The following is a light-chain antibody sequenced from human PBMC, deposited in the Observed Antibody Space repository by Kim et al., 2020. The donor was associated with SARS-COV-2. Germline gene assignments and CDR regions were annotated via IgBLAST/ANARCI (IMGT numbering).Light chain of an antibody. CDR3: SSYTSSSTLDVV. V-gene: IGLV2-14*03. CDR2: DVS. Sequence: ITLSCTGTSSHVGGYNYVSWYKQHPGKATKLMIYDVSKRPSGVSNRFSGSKSGKTASLTISGLQAEDEADYYCSSYTSSSTLDVVFGGRTQLPVL. CDR1: SSHVGGYNY. J-gene: IGLJ2*01.